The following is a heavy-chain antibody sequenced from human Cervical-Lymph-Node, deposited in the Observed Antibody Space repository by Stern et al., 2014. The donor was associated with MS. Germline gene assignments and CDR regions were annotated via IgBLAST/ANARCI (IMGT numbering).Heavy chain of an antibody. D-gene: IGHD2-21*01. V-gene: IGHV5-10-1*03. CDR1: GYSFTSYW. CDR3: ARHEPYSHGMDV. Sequence: EVQLVESGAEVKKPGASLRISCKGSGYSFTSYWISWVRQMPGKGLEWMGRIDPSDSYTNYSPSFQGHVTISADKSISTAYLQWSSLKASDTAMYYCARHEPYSHGMDVWGQGTTVTVSS. J-gene: IGHJ6*02. CDR2: IDPSDSYT.